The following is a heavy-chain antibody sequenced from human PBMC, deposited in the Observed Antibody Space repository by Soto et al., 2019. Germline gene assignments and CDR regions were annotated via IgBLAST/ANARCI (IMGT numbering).Heavy chain of an antibody. CDR1: GYTFTSYA. CDR3: ARSGAHDYYYGMDV. Sequence: QVQLVQSGAEVKKPGASVKVSCKASGYTFTSYAMHWVRQAPGERLEWMGWSNAGNGNTKYSQEFQGRVTITRDTSASTAYMEVSSLRSEDMAVYYCARSGAHDYYYGMDVWGQGTTVTVSS. D-gene: IGHD2-8*02. V-gene: IGHV1-3*02. J-gene: IGHJ6*02. CDR2: SNAGNGNT.